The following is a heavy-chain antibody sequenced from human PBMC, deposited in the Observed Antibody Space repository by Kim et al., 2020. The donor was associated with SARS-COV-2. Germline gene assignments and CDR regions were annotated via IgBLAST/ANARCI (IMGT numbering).Heavy chain of an antibody. Sequence: SETLSLTCAVYGGSFSGYYWSWIRQPPGKGLEWIGEINHSGSTNYNPSLKSRVTISVDTSKNQFSLKLSSVTAADTAVYYCARGRGRVYYYGSGTKENWFDPWGQGTLVTVSS. CDR2: INHSGST. V-gene: IGHV4-34*01. CDR3: ARGRGRVYYYGSGTKENWFDP. D-gene: IGHD3-10*01. CDR1: GGSFSGYY. J-gene: IGHJ5*02.